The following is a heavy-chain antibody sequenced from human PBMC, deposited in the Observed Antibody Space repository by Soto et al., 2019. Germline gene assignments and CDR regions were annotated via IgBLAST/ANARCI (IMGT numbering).Heavy chain of an antibody. V-gene: IGHV6-1*01. D-gene: IGHD5-12*01. CDR3: AKGDNLGPKTGYAFDP. Sequence: SQTLSLTCAISGDSVSSNTASWNWIRQSPSGGLEWLGRTYCRSKWYNDYAVPVKSRIIINPDTSNNQFSLQLNSVTPEDTAVYFCAKGDNLGPKTGYAFDPWGQGIMVTVSS. CDR2: TYCRSKWYN. CDR1: GDSVSSNTAS. J-gene: IGHJ5*02.